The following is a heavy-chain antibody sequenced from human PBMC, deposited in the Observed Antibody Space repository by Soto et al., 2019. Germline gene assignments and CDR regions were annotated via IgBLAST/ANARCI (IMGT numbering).Heavy chain of an antibody. D-gene: IGHD3-22*01. CDR2: ISYDGSNK. CDR1: GFTFSSYG. V-gene: IGHV3-30*18. CDR3: AKDMARLRLVVITTPFDY. Sequence: GGSLRLSCAASGFTFSSYGMHWVRQAPGKGLEWVAVISYDGSNKYYADSVKGRFTISRDNSKNTLYLQMNSLRAEDTAVYYCAKDMARLRLVVITTPFDYWGQGTLVTVSS. J-gene: IGHJ4*02.